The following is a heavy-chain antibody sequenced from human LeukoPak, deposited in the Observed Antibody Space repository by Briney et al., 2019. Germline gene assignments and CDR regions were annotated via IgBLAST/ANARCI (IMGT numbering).Heavy chain of an antibody. J-gene: IGHJ4*02. D-gene: IGHD4-11*01. Sequence: GGSLRLSCAASGFTFSDYYMGWICQAPGQGLEWISYISANGITTYYADSVKGRFTISRDNARNSLSLYMNFLRAEDTAVYYCASSLNTVIISPYYFDYWGQGTLVTVSS. CDR3: ASSLNTVIISPYYFDY. V-gene: IGHV3-11*04. CDR2: ISANGITT. CDR1: GFTFSDYY.